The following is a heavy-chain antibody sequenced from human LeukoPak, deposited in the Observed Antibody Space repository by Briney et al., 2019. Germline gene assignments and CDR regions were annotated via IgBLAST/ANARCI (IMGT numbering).Heavy chain of an antibody. Sequence: GGSLRLSCAASGFTFSGYAMHWVRQAAGQGLEYVSAISSNGGSTSSANSVKGRFTISRDNCKNTLYLQMGSLSADDMAVYYCARGVGYFDSSGYFMYYFDYWGQGTQVTVSS. CDR3: ARGVGYFDSSGYFMYYFDY. CDR2: ISSNGGST. V-gene: IGHV3-64*01. D-gene: IGHD3-22*01. J-gene: IGHJ4*02. CDR1: GFTFSGYA.